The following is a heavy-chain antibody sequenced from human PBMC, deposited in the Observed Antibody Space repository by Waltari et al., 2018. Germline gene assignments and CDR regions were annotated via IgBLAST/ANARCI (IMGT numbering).Heavy chain of an antibody. CDR2: IYPGDSDT. Sequence: EVQLVQSGAEVKKPGESLKISCKGSGYSFTSYWIGWVRQMPGKGLEWMGIIYPGDSDTRYSPSFQGQVTISADKSISTAYLQWSSLKASDTAMYYCARIGVDTAMVTPDDAFDIWGQGTMVTVSS. CDR3: ARIGVDTAMVTPDDAFDI. D-gene: IGHD5-18*01. J-gene: IGHJ3*02. CDR1: GYSFTSYW. V-gene: IGHV5-51*03.